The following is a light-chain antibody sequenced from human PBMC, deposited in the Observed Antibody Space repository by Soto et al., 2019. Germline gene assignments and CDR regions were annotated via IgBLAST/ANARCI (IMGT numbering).Light chain of an antibody. J-gene: IGKJ5*01. CDR2: GAS. V-gene: IGKV3-20*01. CDR3: QQYGGSPVT. CDR1: QNVDTNF. Sequence: ENVLTQSPGTLSLAPGERATLSCRASQNVDTNFLAWYQQKPGQAPRLLIYGASTRATGISDRFSGSGSGTDFTLSISRLEPEDCAVYYCQQYGGSPVTFGQGTRLDIK.